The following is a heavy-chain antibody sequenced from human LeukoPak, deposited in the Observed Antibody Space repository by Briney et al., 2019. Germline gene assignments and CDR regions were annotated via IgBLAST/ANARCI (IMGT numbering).Heavy chain of an antibody. CDR3: AQGRSWFGEFGNNWFDP. CDR2: ISGSGGTT. Sequence: GSLRLSCAASGFTFSSYGMSWVRQAPGKGLEWISGISGSGGTTKYADSVKGRFAISRDNSKNTLYLQMNSLRAEDTAVYYCAQGRSWFGEFGNNWFDPWGQGTLVTVSS. V-gene: IGHV3-23*01. J-gene: IGHJ5*02. D-gene: IGHD3-10*01. CDR1: GFTFSSYG.